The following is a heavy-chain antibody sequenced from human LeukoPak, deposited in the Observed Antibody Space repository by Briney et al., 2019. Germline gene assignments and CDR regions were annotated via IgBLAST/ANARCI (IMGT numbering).Heavy chain of an antibody. D-gene: IGHD2-15*01. CDR2: ISGSGGST. CDR3: AKGGRDIVVLVAAADY. J-gene: IGHJ4*02. V-gene: IGHV3-23*01. CDR1: GFTFSSQT. Sequence: HTGGSLRLSCAASGFTFSSQTMSWVRQAPGKGLEWVSAISGSGGSTYYADSVKGRFTISRDNSKNTLYLQMNSLRAEDTAVYYCAKGGRDIVVLVAAADYWGQGTLVTVSS.